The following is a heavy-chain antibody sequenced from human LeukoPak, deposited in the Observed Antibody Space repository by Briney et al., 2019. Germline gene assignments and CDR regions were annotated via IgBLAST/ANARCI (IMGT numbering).Heavy chain of an antibody. D-gene: IGHD6-19*01. V-gene: IGHV3-66*02. CDR3: ARSYSSGWYYFDY. CDR2: IYSGGST. Sequence: GGSQRLSCAASGFTLSSYYMSWVRQAPGKGLEWVSVIYSGGSTYYADSVKGRFTISRDNSKNTLYLQMNSLRAEDTAVYYCARSYSSGWYYFDYWGQGTLVTVSS. J-gene: IGHJ4*02. CDR1: GFTLSSYY.